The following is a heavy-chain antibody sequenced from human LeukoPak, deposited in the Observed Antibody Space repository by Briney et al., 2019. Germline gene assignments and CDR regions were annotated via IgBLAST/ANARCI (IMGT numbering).Heavy chain of an antibody. CDR1: GYTFTSYY. Sequence: ASVKVSCKASGYTFTSYYMHWVRQAPGQGLEWMGIINPSGGSTSYAQKFQGRVTMTRDTSTSTVYMELSSLRSEDTAVYYCARDSSSWYGTIYYYMDVWGKGTTVTISS. J-gene: IGHJ6*03. CDR2: INPSGGST. D-gene: IGHD6-13*01. CDR3: ARDSSSWYGTIYYYMDV. V-gene: IGHV1-46*01.